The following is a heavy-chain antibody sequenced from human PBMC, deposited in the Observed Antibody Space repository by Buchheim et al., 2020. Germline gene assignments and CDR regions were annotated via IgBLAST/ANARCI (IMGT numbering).Heavy chain of an antibody. CDR1: GFTFNSYA. J-gene: IGHJ5*02. CDR2: IWYDGSNK. CDR3: ARDGRCGGRGCLSSGWFDP. Sequence: QVQLVESGGGVVQPGRSLRLSCAASGFTFNSYAMHWVRQAPGKGLEWVAVIWYDGSNKYYADSVTGRFTVPRDNSNNTLHLQMNSLRAEDTAVYYCARDGRCGGRGCLSSGWFDPWGQGTL. D-gene: IGHD2-15*01. V-gene: IGHV3-33*01.